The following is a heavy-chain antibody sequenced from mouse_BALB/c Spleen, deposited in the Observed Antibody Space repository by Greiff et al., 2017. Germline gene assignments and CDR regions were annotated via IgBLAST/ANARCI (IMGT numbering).Heavy chain of an antibody. Sequence: VQLQQPGAELVKPGASVKLSCKASGYTFTSYWMHWVKQRPGQGLEWIGEIDPSDSYTNYNQKFKGKATLTVDKSSSTAYMQLSSLTSEDSAVYYCARSPYGSEGYYAMDYWGQGTSVTVSS. CDR3: ARSPYGSEGYYAMDY. V-gene: IGHV1-69*02. D-gene: IGHD1-1*01. CDR2: IDPSDSYT. J-gene: IGHJ4*01. CDR1: GYTFTSYW.